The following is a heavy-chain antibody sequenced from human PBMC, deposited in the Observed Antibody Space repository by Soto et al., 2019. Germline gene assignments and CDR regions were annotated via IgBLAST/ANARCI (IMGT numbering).Heavy chain of an antibody. D-gene: IGHD3-22*01. J-gene: IGHJ4*02. CDR2: ISSNGGST. Sequence: PGGSLRLSCSASGFTFSSYAMHWVRQAPGKGLEYVSAISSNGGSTYYADSVKGRFTISRDNSKNTLYLQMSSLRAEDTAVYYCVKVEWKQQQSYYDRSGYNYWGQGTLVTVSS. V-gene: IGHV3-64D*06. CDR3: VKVEWKQQQSYYDRSGYNY. CDR1: GFTFSSYA.